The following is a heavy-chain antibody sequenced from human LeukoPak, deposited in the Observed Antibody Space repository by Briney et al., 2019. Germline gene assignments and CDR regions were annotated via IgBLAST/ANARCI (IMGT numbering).Heavy chain of an antibody. CDR1: GFTFSSSA. D-gene: IGHD3-16*01. J-gene: IGHJ4*02. CDR2: ISASGSST. V-gene: IGHV3-23*01. CDR3: AKALRGYFDN. Sequence: PGGSLRLSCAASGFTFSSSAMSWVRQAPGKGLEWVSAISASGSSTYYVDSVKGRFTISRDNSKNTLYLQMNSLRAEDTAVYYCAKALRGYFDNWGQGILVTVSS.